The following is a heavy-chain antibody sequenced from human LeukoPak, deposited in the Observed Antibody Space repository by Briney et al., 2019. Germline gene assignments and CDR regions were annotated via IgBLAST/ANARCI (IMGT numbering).Heavy chain of an antibody. J-gene: IGHJ4*02. Sequence: ASVKVSCKASGYTFTGYYIHWVRQAPGQGLEWMGWINPNSGDTNYAQKFQDRVTMTRDTSISTAYMELSRLRSDDTAVYYCASGRESTYYSDSSGYSPFDYWGQGTLVTVSP. V-gene: IGHV1-2*02. CDR2: INPNSGDT. D-gene: IGHD3-22*01. CDR3: ASGRESTYYSDSSGYSPFDY. CDR1: GYTFTGYY.